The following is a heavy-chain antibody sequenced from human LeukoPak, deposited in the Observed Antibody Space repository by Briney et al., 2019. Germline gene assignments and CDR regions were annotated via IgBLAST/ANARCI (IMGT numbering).Heavy chain of an antibody. J-gene: IGHJ3*02. Sequence: RASVTVSCKASGYTFTGYYMHWVRQAPGQGLEWMGRINPNSGGTNYAREFQGRVTMTRDTSISTAYMELSRLRSGDTAVYYCARTPRLPSGWGAFDIWGQGTMVTVSS. D-gene: IGHD3-16*01. CDR1: GYTFTGYY. CDR2: INPNSGGT. V-gene: IGHV1-2*06. CDR3: ARTPRLPSGWGAFDI.